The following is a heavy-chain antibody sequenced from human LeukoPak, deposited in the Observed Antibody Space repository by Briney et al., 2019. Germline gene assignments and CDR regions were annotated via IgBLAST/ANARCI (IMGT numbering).Heavy chain of an antibody. CDR3: ARMADNYSWFDL. V-gene: IGHV1-18*01. D-gene: IGHD2-15*01. CDR2: IYSYNGNT. Sequence: ASVKVSCKASGYTFTSYGISWVRQAPGQGLEWMGWIYSYNGNTNYAQKFQGRVTMTTDTFTSIAYMELRSLRSDDTAVYYCARMADNYSWFDLWGQGTLVTVSS. CDR1: GYTFTSYG. J-gene: IGHJ5*02.